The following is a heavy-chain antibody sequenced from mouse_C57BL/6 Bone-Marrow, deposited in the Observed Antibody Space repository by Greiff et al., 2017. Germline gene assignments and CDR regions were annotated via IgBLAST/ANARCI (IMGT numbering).Heavy chain of an antibody. CDR1: GYSFTGYY. CDR3: ARSRIYYYGRYAMDY. Sequence: VQLKQSGPELVKPGASVKISCKASGYSFTGYYMNWVKQSPEKSLEWIGEINPSTGGTTYNQKLKAKATLTVDKSSSTSYMQIKSLTAEDSAVYDGARSRIYYYGRYAMDYWGQGTSVTVSS. CDR2: INPSTGGT. V-gene: IGHV1-42*01. J-gene: IGHJ4*01. D-gene: IGHD1-1*01.